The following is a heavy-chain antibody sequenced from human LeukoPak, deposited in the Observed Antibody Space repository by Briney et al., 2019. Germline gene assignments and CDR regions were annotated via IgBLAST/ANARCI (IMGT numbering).Heavy chain of an antibody. V-gene: IGHV1-18*01. D-gene: IGHD3-3*01. J-gene: IGHJ4*02. CDR3: ARGSDFWSGYYTPYYFDY. CDR2: ISAYNGNT. CDR1: GYTFTSYG. Sequence: ASVKVSCKASGYTFTSYGISWVRQAPGQGLEWMGWISAYNGNTNYAQKLQGRVTMTTDTSTSTAYVELRSLRSDDTAVYYCARGSDFWSGYYTPYYFDYWGQGTLVTVSS.